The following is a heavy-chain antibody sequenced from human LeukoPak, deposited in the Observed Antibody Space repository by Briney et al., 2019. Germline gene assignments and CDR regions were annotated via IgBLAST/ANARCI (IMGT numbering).Heavy chain of an antibody. J-gene: IGHJ4*02. CDR3: ARGKTIPVADY. CDR1: GFTFSSYA. V-gene: IGHV3-30-3*01. Sequence: GRSLRLSCAASGFTFSSYAMHWVRQAPGKGLEWVAVISYDGSNKYYADSVKGRFTISRDNSKNTLYLQMNSLRAEDTAVYYCARGKTIPVADYWGQGTLVTVSS. D-gene: IGHD6-19*01. CDR2: ISYDGSNK.